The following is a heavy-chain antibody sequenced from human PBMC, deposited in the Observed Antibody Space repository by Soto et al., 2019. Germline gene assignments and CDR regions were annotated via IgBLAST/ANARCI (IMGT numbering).Heavy chain of an antibody. Sequence: EVQLLESGGGLVQPGGSLRLSCAASGFTFSSYAMSWVRQAPGKGLEWVSAISGSGGSTYYADSVKGRFTISRDNSKNTLYLQKNSLRAEDTAVYYCTHGWYSAPFDYWGQGTLVTVSS. J-gene: IGHJ4*02. V-gene: IGHV3-23*01. D-gene: IGHD1-26*01. CDR2: ISGSGGST. CDR1: GFTFSSYA. CDR3: THGWYSAPFDY.